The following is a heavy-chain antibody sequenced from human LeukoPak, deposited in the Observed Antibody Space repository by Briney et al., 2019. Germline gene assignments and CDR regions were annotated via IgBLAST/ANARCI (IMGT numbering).Heavy chain of an antibody. CDR2: IKEDGSEK. Sequence: PGGSLRLSCAASGFTFNRVWMTWVRQAPGKGLEWVANIKEDGSEKWYGGSVKGRFTISRDSAKDSPYLQMNSLRAEDTALYYCAMGTLADVWGPGTLVTVSS. D-gene: IGHD1-1*01. V-gene: IGHV3-7*05. CDR3: AMGTLADV. CDR1: GFTFNRVW. J-gene: IGHJ4*02.